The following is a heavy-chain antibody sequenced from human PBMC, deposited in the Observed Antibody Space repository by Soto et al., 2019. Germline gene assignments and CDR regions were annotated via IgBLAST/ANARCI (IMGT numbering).Heavy chain of an antibody. CDR2: LYYGG. CDR3: ARHGNYCSSSSCSLYLDV. CDR1: CCSITSVSYY. J-gene: IGHJ6*03. Sequence: LETLSLTCTVSCCSITSVSYYWGWIRQPPGKGLEWIGSLYYGGSNPSLKSRVTVSADTSKNQFSLKLSSVTAADTAVYYCARHGNYCSSSSCSLYLDVWGKGTTVTVSS. V-gene: IGHV4-39*01. D-gene: IGHD2-2*01.